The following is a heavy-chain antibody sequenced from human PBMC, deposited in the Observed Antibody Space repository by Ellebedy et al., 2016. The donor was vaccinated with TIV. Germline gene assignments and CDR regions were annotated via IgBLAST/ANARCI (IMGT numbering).Heavy chain of an antibody. Sequence: PGGSLRLSCVASGFTFNNYAMHWVRQAPGKGLEWVAFISGDSDGTYYADSVKGRSTISRDNGKNSLYLQMNGLRTEDTALYYCTKDLFRNGGSWNDYWGQGTLVTVSS. V-gene: IGHV3-43*02. CDR2: ISGDSDGT. D-gene: IGHD2-15*01. CDR1: GFTFNNYA. J-gene: IGHJ4*02. CDR3: TKDLFRNGGSWNDY.